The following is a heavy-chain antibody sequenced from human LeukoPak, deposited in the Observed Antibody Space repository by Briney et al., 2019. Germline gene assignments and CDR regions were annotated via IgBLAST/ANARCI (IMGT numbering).Heavy chain of an antibody. Sequence: PGGSLRLSCAASGFTFSDNSMDWVRQAPGKGLDWVSYITPSSTTMYYADSVKGRFTISRDNARNSLYLQMNSLEDEDKAVYFCASLSYGRDSAYGGQGSVVSVSS. D-gene: IGHD4-23*01. CDR1: GFTFSDNS. CDR3: ASLSYGRDSAY. J-gene: IGHJ4*02. CDR2: ITPSSTTM. V-gene: IGHV3-48*02.